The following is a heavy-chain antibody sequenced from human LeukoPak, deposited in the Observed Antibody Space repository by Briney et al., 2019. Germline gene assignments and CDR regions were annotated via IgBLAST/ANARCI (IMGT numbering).Heavy chain of an antibody. CDR3: VRTFYYDSSGYGTPGEYFQH. J-gene: IGHJ1*01. CDR2: IKQDGSEK. D-gene: IGHD3-22*01. CDR1: GFTFSRYW. V-gene: IGHV3-7*01. Sequence: GGSLRLSCAASGFTFSRYWMSWVRQAPGKGLEWVANIKQDGSEKYYADSVKGRFTISRDNAKNSLFLQMSSLRVEDMAMYYCVRTFYYDSSGYGTPGEYFQHWGQGTLVTVSS.